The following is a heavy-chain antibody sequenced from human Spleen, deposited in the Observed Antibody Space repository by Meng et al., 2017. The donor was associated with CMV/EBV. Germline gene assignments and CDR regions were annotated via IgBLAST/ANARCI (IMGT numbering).Heavy chain of an antibody. CDR2: VYWNDEK. D-gene: IGHD3-22*01. V-gene: IGHV2-5*01. CDR1: GISLSTNGVG. Sequence: SGPTLVKPTQTLTLTCAFSGISLSTNGVGVGWIRQPPGRALEFLAVVYWNDEKRYSPSLRSRLTITKDTSKDQVVLTMTNMDPADTATYYCASSGAGCRDSSCYEDWFDPWGQGTLVTVSS. J-gene: IGHJ5*02. CDR3: ASSGAGCRDSSCYEDWFDP.